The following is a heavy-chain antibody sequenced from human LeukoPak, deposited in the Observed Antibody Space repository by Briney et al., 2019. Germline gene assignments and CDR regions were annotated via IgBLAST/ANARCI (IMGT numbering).Heavy chain of an antibody. CDR3: ARRSYGGKDFDY. V-gene: IGHV5-51*01. CDR1: GYSFTSYW. J-gene: IGHJ4*02. Sequence: GESLKISRKGSGYSFTSYWLAWVRQMPGKGPEWMGSIYPDYSDTRYSPSFQGQVTISADKSIGTAYLQWSSRKASDTAMYYCARRSYGGKDFDYWGQGTLVTVSS. CDR2: IYPDYSDT. D-gene: IGHD4-23*01.